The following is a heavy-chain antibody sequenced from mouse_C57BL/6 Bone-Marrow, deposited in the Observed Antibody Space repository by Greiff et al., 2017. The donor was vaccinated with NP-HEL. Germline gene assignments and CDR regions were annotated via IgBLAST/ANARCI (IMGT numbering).Heavy chain of an antibody. CDR1: GFSFNTYA. Sequence: EVMLVESGGGLVQPKGSLKLSCAASGFSFNTYAMNWVRQAPGKGLEWVARIRSKSNNYATYYADSVKDRFTISRDDSESMLYLQMNNLKTEDTAMYYCVRHELYDYDGTYWGQGTLVTVSA. J-gene: IGHJ3*01. D-gene: IGHD2-4*01. V-gene: IGHV10-1*01. CDR3: VRHELYDYDGTY. CDR2: IRSKSNNYAT.